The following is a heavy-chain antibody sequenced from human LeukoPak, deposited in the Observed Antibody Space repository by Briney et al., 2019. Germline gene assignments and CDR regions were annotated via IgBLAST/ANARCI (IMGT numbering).Heavy chain of an antibody. CDR3: ARDMMVAATSYFDY. Sequence: PGGSLRLSRAGSGFKFSSYEMNWVRQAPGKGLEWVSYISSSGNTIYYADSVKGRFTISRDNAKNSLYLQMNSLKAEDTAIYYCARDMMVAATSYFDYWGQGTLVTVSS. CDR1: GFKFSSYE. J-gene: IGHJ4*02. CDR2: ISSSGNTI. V-gene: IGHV3-48*03. D-gene: IGHD2-15*01.